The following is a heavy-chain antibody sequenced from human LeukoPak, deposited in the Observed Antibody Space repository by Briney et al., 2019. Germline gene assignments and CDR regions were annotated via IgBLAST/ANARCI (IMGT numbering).Heavy chain of an antibody. V-gene: IGHV3-66*01. CDR1: GFTVSSNY. D-gene: IGHD3-10*02. CDR2: IYSGGST. J-gene: IGHJ6*04. Sequence: GGSLRLSCAASGFTVSSNYMSWVRQAPGKGLEWVSVIYSGGSTYYADSVKGRFTISRDNAKNSLYLQVNSLRAEDTAVYYCAELGITMIGGVWGKGTTVTISS. CDR3: AELGITMIGGV.